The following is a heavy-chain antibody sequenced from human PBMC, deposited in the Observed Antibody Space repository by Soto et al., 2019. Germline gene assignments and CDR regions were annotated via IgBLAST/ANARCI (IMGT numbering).Heavy chain of an antibody. J-gene: IGHJ6*03. CDR2: ISGSGGST. V-gene: IGHV3-23*01. D-gene: IGHD6-13*01. CDR3: AASGIAAADHYYYYMDV. CDR1: GLTFSSYA. Sequence: PGGSLRLSCAASGLTFSSYAMSWVRQAPGKGLEWVSAISGSGGSTYYADSVKGRFTISRDNSKNTLYLQMNSLRAEDTAVYYCAASGIAAADHYYYYMDVWGKGTTVTVSS.